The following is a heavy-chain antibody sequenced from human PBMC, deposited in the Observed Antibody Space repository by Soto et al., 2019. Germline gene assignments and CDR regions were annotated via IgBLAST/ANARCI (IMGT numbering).Heavy chain of an antibody. V-gene: IGHV4-39*01. Sequence: PSETLSLTCTVSGGSTSSSSYYWGWIRQPPGKGLEWIGSIYYSGSTYYNPSLKSRVTISVDTSKNQFSLKLSSVTAADTAVYYCARGITIFGVDNFDYWGQGTLVTVSS. CDR3: ARGITIFGVDNFDY. J-gene: IGHJ4*02. CDR2: IYYSGST. D-gene: IGHD3-3*01. CDR1: GGSTSSSSYY.